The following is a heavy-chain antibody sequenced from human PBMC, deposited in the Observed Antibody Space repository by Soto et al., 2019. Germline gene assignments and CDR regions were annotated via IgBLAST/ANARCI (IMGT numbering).Heavy chain of an antibody. Sequence: ASVKVSCKASGGTFSSYAISWVRQAPGQGLEWMGGIIPIFGTANYAQKFQGRVTITADESTSTAYMELGSLRSEDTAVYYCASYEHKNTAAGTFYVRWFDPWGQGTLVTVSS. CDR1: GGTFSSYA. J-gene: IGHJ5*02. CDR3: ASYEHKNTAAGTFYVRWFDP. V-gene: IGHV1-69*13. D-gene: IGHD6-13*01. CDR2: IIPIFGTA.